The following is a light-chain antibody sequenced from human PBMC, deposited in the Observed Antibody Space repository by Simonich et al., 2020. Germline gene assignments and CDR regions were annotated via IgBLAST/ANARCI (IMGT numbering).Light chain of an antibody. J-gene: IGKJ2*01. CDR2: DAS. CDR1: QGISSA. V-gene: IGKV1-13*02. CDR3: QQYNSYSYT. Sequence: AIQLTQSPSSLSASVGDRVNITCRASQGISSALAWYQQKPGKAPKLLIYDASSMESGVPSRFSGSGSGTDFTLTISSLQPDDFATYYCQQYNSYSYTFGQGTKLEIK.